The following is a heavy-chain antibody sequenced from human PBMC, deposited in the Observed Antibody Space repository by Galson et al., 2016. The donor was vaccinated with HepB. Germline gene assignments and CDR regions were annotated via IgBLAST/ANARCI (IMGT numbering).Heavy chain of an antibody. CDR2: IYHSGTT. V-gene: IGHV4-31*01. CDR1: GGSINSRDSS. J-gene: IGHJ3*01. Sequence: TLSLTCTVSGGSINSRDSSWSWIRQPPGKGLQWIGNIYHSGTTSYNPSLKSPVTISLDTSKTQFSLKLSSVTAADTAVYYCARLTTKYYDFWGGSRPVAFDLWGQGTMVTVSS. CDR3: ARLTTKYYDFWGGSRPVAFDL. D-gene: IGHD3-3*01.